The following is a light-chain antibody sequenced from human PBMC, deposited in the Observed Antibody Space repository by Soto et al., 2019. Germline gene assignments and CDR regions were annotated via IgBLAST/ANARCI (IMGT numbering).Light chain of an antibody. CDR3: QQYGSSPSWT. V-gene: IGKV3-20*01. J-gene: IGKJ1*01. CDR2: GAS. CDR1: QSVSSSY. Sequence: EIVLTQSPCALSLSPLERATLSCRASQSVSSSYLAWYQQKPGQAPRLLIYGASSRATVIPDRFSGSGSGTDFTLTISRLEPEDFAVYYCQQYGSSPSWTFGQGTKVDIK.